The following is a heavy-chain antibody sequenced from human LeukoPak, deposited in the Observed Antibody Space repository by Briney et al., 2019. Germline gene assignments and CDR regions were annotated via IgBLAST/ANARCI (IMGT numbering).Heavy chain of an antibody. CDR3: ARGGSYYGSGKDWFDP. CDR1: GGTFSSYA. CDR2: ITPILGIA. J-gene: IGHJ5*02. Sequence: SVKVSCKASGGTFSSYAISWVRQAPGQGLEWMGRITPILGIANYAQKFQGRVTITADKSTSTAYMELSSLRSEDTAVYYCARGGSYYGSGKDWFDPWGQGTLVTVSS. D-gene: IGHD3-10*01. V-gene: IGHV1-69*04.